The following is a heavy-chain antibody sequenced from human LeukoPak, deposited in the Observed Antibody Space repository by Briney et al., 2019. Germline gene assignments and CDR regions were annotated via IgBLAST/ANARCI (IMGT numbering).Heavy chain of an antibody. Sequence: PGRSLRLSCAASGSTFNDHAMYWVRQAPGKGLEWVAGIKWNSDNICYADSVKGRFTISRDDAKNSLFLQMNTLRAEDTALYYCGGASYYYVPTGLAAVDIWRQGTMVTVCS. CDR1: GSTFNDHA. D-gene: IGHD3-10*02. CDR3: GGASYYYVPTGLAAVDI. J-gene: IGHJ3*02. V-gene: IGHV3-9*01. CDR2: IKWNSDNI.